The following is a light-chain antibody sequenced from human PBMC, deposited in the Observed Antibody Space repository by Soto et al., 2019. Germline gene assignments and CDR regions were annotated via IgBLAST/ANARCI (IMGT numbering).Light chain of an antibody. Sequence: QSVLTQPPSASGTPGQRVTISCSGSSFNIGRNTVNWYQQVTGTAPKLLIYSDNQRPSGVPDRFSGSKSGTSASLAISGLHSEAEADYYRTSWDDSLRGWVFGGGTNLTVL. CDR2: SDN. CDR3: TSWDDSLRGWV. J-gene: IGLJ3*02. V-gene: IGLV1-44*01. CDR1: SFNIGRNT.